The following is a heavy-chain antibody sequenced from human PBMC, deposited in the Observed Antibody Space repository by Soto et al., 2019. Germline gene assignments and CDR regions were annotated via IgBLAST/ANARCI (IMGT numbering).Heavy chain of an antibody. D-gene: IGHD5-18*01. CDR1: GFTFSSYS. Sequence: GGSLRLSCAASGFTFSSYSMNWVRQAPGKGLEWVSYISSSSSTIYYADSVKGRFTISRDNAKNSLYLQMNSLRAEDTAVYYCARDRGYSYGYSSDYWGQGTLVTVSS. J-gene: IGHJ4*02. CDR2: ISSSSSTI. V-gene: IGHV3-48*01. CDR3: ARDRGYSYGYSSDY.